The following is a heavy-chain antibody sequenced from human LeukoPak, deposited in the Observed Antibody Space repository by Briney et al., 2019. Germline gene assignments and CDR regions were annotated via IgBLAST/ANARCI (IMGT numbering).Heavy chain of an antibody. CDR3: ARTVYALRGQSLVPGFDS. Sequence: LTLSCAASGFTFGSYEKNCVRQPPAKKMQRASYISTLTSTTYYTHSLKGRFTISRDYAKSSLYLQITSLTAEDTAVYYCARTVYALRGQSLVPGFDSWGQGTLVTVSS. CDR2: ISTLTSTT. J-gene: IGHJ4*02. D-gene: IGHD6-19*01. CDR1: GFTFGSYE. V-gene: IGHV3-48*03.